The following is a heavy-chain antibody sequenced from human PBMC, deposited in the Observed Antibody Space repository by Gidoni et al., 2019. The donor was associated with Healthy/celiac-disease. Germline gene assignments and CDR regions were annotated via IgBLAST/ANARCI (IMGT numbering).Heavy chain of an antibody. CDR3: AKGPVVVPTRYDY. J-gene: IGHJ4*02. D-gene: IGHD2-2*01. CDR2: ISGRGCST. Sequence: EVQLLESGGGLVQPGGSLRLSCAASGFTFSSYAMSWVRQAPGKGLEWVSAISGRGCSTYYADSVKGRFTISRDNSKNTLYLQMNSLRAEDTAVYYCAKGPVVVPTRYDYWGQGTLVTVSS. CDR1: GFTFSSYA. V-gene: IGHV3-23*01.